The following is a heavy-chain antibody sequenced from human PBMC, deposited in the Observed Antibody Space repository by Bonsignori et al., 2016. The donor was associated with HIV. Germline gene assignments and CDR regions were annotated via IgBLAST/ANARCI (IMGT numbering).Heavy chain of an antibody. CDR2: MNPNSDNT. CDR3: ATTLTASSNV. D-gene: IGHD6-6*01. J-gene: IGHJ4*02. V-gene: IGHV1-8*01. Sequence: WVRQAPGQGLEWMGWMNPNSDNTEYAQKFQGRFTMTRDTSISTAYMELSGLRSDDTAVYYCATTLTASSNVWGQGTLVTVSS.